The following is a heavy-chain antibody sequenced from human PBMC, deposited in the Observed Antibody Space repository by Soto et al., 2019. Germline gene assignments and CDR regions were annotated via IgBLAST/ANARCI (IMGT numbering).Heavy chain of an antibody. J-gene: IGHJ5*02. CDR2: INYSRST. CDR3: ARAISSSPSPGLNWFDP. V-gene: IGHV4-34*01. D-gene: IGHD6-6*01. CDR1: GGSFSGYY. Sequence: SETLSLTCAVFGGSFSGYYWNWIRQPPGKGRERIGTINYSRSTNYNPSIKNRVTISVDTSKNQFSLKLSSVTAADTAVYYCARAISSSPSPGLNWFDPWGQGTLVTVSS.